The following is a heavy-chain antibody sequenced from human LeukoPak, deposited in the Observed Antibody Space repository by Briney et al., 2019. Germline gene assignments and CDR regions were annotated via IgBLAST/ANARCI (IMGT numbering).Heavy chain of an antibody. D-gene: IGHD5-24*01. CDR3: ARRAGYNYYFDY. Sequence: GGSLRLSCAASGFTFSGYSMNWVRQAPGKGVEGVSSISASSSYIYYADSVKGRFTISRDNAKNSLYLQMNSLRAEDTAVYYCARRAGYNYYFDYWGQGALVTVSS. J-gene: IGHJ4*02. V-gene: IGHV3-21*01. CDR2: ISASSSYI. CDR1: GFTFSGYS.